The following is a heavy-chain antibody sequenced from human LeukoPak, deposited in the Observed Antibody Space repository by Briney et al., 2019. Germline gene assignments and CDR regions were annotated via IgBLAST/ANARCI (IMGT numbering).Heavy chain of an antibody. CDR3: AKDVWWSVS. V-gene: IGHV3-23*01. J-gene: IGHJ5*02. Sequence: GGSLRLSCVASGFTFSNHAMTWVRQAPGKGLEWVSAINANGVDTFYAPSVKGRFTISRDNSKNTLYLQINSLRAEDTAIYYCAKDVWWSVSWGQGTLVTVSS. CDR2: INANGVDT. D-gene: IGHD2-8*02. CDR1: GFTFSNHA.